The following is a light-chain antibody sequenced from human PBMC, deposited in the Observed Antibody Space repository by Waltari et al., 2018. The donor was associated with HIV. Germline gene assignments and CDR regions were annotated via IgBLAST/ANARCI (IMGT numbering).Light chain of an antibody. CDR3: QSYDSSLSGFV. V-gene: IGLV1-40*01. CDR2: GNT. Sequence: HSVLTQPPSVSGAPGQRVTISCTGSSPNLGAGYDVHWYQHLPGTSPKLLIYGNTNRPSGVPDRFSGSKSGTSASLAITGLQAEDEADYYCQSYDSSLSGFVFGTGTKVTVL. J-gene: IGLJ1*01. CDR1: SPNLGAGYD.